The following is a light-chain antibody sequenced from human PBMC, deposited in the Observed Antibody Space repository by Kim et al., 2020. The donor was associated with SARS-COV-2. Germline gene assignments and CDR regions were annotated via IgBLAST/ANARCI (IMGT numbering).Light chain of an antibody. Sequence: SYELTQPPSVSVSPGQTASITCSGDKLGDKYACWYQQKPGQSPVLVIYQDSKRPSGIHERFSGSNSGNTATLTISGTQAMDEADYYCQAWDSSTYWVFGGGTQLTVL. CDR1: KLGDKY. J-gene: IGLJ3*02. CDR2: QDS. V-gene: IGLV3-1*01. CDR3: QAWDSSTYWV.